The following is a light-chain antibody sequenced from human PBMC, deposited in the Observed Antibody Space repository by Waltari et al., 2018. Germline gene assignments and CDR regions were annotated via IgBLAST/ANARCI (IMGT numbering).Light chain of an antibody. V-gene: IGLV2-14*03. CDR3: SSFTRSNSWV. CDR2: DVN. CDR1: SRDVGGNNK. Sequence: ALAQPVSVSGSPGQSITNPCTGTSRDVGGNNKDSCYQQRPGKAPSLMIYDVNNRPSGVSNRFSGSKSGNTASLTISGLQAENEADYYCSSFTRSNSWVFGGGTKLTVL. J-gene: IGLJ3*02.